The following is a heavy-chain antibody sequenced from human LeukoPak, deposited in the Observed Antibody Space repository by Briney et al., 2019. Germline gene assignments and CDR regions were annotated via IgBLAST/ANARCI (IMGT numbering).Heavy chain of an antibody. V-gene: IGHV1-18*04. CDR2: ISAYNGNT. CDR3: ARNVDIVATSDFDY. CDR1: GHTFTSYG. D-gene: IGHD5-12*01. Sequence: ASVKVSCKASGHTFTSYGISWVRQAPGQGLEWMGWISAYNGNTNYAQKLQGRVTMTTDTSTSTAYMELRSLRSDDTAVYYCARNVDIVATSDFDYWGQGTLVTVSS. J-gene: IGHJ4*02.